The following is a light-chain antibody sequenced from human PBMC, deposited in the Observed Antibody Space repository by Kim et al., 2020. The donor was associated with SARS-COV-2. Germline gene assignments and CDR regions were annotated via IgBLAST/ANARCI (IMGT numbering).Light chain of an antibody. CDR3: QSSDGTDWV. Sequence: NFMLTQPHSVSASPGKTVTISCTRSSGNIVNNFVQWYQQRPGSAPTTLIYEDTQRPSGVSDRFSASVDSSSNSASLTISGLQTEDEADYYCQSSDGTDWVFGERTKLTVL. CDR2: EDT. CDR1: SGNIVNNF. J-gene: IGLJ3*02. V-gene: IGLV6-57*03.